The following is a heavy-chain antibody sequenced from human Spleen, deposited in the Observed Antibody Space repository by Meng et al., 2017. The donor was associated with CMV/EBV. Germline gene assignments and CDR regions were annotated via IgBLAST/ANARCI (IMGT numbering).Heavy chain of an antibody. V-gene: IGHV4-34*01. Sequence: LPQWGEGLLTPAGSLALSCALYGGSFGGEFWSWIRQPPGKGLERIGEINHSGSTNYNPSLKSRVTISVDTSKNQFSLKMSSVTAADTAVYYCATSTGDGGTMGYWGQGTLVTVSS. CDR3: ATSTGDGGTMGY. CDR2: INHSGST. D-gene: IGHD7-27*01. J-gene: IGHJ4*02. CDR1: GGSFGGEF.